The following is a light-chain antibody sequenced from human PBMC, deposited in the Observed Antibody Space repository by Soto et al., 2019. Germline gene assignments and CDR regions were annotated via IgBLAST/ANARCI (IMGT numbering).Light chain of an antibody. CDR3: QGYNSAHLS. V-gene: IGKV1-27*01. CDR2: AAS. CDR1: QDITYY. Sequence: QMSQSPSSLSASVGDRVTITCRASQDITYYLGWHQQKPGKVPKLLIYAASTLQPGVPSRFNGSGSGTDFTITINNLQPEDVATYYCQGYNSAHLSFGGGTKVETK. J-gene: IGKJ4*01.